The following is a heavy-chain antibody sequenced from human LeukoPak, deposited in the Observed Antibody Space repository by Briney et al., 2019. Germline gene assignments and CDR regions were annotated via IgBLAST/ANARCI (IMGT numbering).Heavy chain of an antibody. V-gene: IGHV1-2*02. J-gene: IGHJ5*02. Sequence: ASVKVSCKASGYTFTGYYMHWVRQAPGQGLEWMGWINPDSGGTNYAQKFQGRVTMTRDTSISTAYMELSRLRSDDTAVYYCARVRIALNWFDPWGQGTLVTVSS. D-gene: IGHD6-13*01. CDR3: ARVRIALNWFDP. CDR2: INPDSGGT. CDR1: GYTFTGYY.